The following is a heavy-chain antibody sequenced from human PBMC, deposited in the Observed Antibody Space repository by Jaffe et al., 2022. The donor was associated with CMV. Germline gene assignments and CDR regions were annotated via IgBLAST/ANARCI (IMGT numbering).Heavy chain of an antibody. V-gene: IGHV1-18*04. D-gene: IGHD5-12*01. J-gene: IGHJ6*03. Sequence: QVQLVQSGAEVKKPGASVKVSCKASGYTFTSYGISWVRQAPGQGLEWMGWISAYNGNTNYAQKLQGRVTMTTDTSTSTAYMELRSLRSDDTAVYYCARRQGGYSGALISGGYYYYMDVWGKGTTVTVSS. CDR1: GYTFTSYG. CDR3: ARRQGGYSGALISGGYYYYMDV. CDR2: ISAYNGNT.